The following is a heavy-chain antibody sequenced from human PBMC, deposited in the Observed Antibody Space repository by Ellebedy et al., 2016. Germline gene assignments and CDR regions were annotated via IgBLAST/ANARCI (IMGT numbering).Heavy chain of an antibody. Sequence: ASVKVSXXASGYTFTSYYMHWVRQAPGQGLEWMGIINPSGGSTSYAQKFQGRVTMTRDTSTSTVYMELSSLRSEDTAVYYCARGIVPSHAVYGDPVDYWGQGTLVTVSS. D-gene: IGHD4-17*01. V-gene: IGHV1-46*01. CDR1: GYTFTSYY. CDR3: ARGIVPSHAVYGDPVDY. J-gene: IGHJ4*02. CDR2: INPSGGST.